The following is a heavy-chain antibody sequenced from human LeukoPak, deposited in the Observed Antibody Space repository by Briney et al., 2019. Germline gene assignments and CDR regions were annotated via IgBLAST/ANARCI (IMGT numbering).Heavy chain of an antibody. D-gene: IGHD2-2*02. V-gene: IGHV1-69-2*01. CDR3: ATGGIVVVPAAIPGGSWFDP. Sequence: ASVKVSCKVSGYTFTDYYMHWVQQAPGKGHEWMGLVDPEDGETIYAEKFQGRVTITADTSTDTAYMELSSLRSEDTAVYYCATGGIVVVPAAIPGGSWFDPWGPGTLVTVSS. J-gene: IGHJ5*02. CDR1: GYTFTDYY. CDR2: VDPEDGET.